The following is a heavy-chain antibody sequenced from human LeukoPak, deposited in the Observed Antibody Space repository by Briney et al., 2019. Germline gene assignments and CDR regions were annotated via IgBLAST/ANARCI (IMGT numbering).Heavy chain of an antibody. CDR1: GYTFTSYG. CDR2: ISAYNGNT. V-gene: IGHV1-18*01. J-gene: IGHJ3*02. CDR3: ARVWYYDSSGYPDDAFDI. D-gene: IGHD3-22*01. Sequence: ASVKVSCKASGYTFTSYGISWVRQAPGQGLEWMGWISAYNGNTNYAQKLQGRVTMTTDTSTSTAYMELRSLRSDDTAVYYCARVWYYDSSGYPDDAFDIWGQGTMVTVSS.